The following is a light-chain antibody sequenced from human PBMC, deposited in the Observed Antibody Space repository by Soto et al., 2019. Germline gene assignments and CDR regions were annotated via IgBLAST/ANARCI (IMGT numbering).Light chain of an antibody. CDR1: SSDVGGYNY. CDR3: YSYAGSYRGV. V-gene: IGLV2-11*01. Sequence: QSALTQPRSVSGSPGQSVTISCTGTSSDVGGYNYVSWYQQHPGKAPKLMIYDVSKRPSGVPDRFSGSKSGNTASLTISGLQAEDEADYYCYSYAGSYRGVFGTGTKVTVL. CDR2: DVS. J-gene: IGLJ1*01.